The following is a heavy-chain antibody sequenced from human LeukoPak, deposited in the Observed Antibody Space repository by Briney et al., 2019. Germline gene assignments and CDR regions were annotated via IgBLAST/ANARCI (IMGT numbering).Heavy chain of an antibody. J-gene: IGHJ3*02. V-gene: IGHV3-30*18. D-gene: IGHD3-16*01. CDR1: GFTVSTSV. CDR3: VKGKDLYGALDI. CDR2: ISFDGTTK. Sequence: GNSLRLSCAASGFTVSTSVMHWVRQAPGKGLDWAAIISFDGTTKYYADSVKGRFTISRDNSKNTLFLQMDSLRVEDTAVYYCVKGKDLYGALDIWGQGTMVTVSS.